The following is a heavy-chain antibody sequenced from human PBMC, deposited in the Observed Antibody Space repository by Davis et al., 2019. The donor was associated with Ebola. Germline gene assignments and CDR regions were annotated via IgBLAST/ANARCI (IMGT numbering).Heavy chain of an antibody. Sequence: SETLSLTCAVSGDSISSGSYYWSWIRQPAGKGLEWIGHIYTRGSTNYNPSLKSRVTLSVDTFKRQVSLKLASVTAADTAVYYCVRRFDYLENYDAFDIWGQGTLVSVSS. CDR1: GDSISSGSYY. V-gene: IGHV4-61*09. D-gene: IGHD3-9*01. J-gene: IGHJ3*02. CDR2: IYTRGST. CDR3: VRRFDYLENYDAFDI.